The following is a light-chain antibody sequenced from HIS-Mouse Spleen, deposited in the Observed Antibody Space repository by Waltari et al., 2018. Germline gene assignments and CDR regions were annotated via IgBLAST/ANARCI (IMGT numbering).Light chain of an antibody. CDR3: AAWDDSLSGPV. CDR1: SSNIGSNY. CDR2: RNN. J-gene: IGLJ3*02. V-gene: IGLV1-47*01. Sequence: QSVLTQPPSASGTPGQRVTISCSGSSSNIGSNYVYWYQQLPGTAPKLHIYRNNPRPSGVPDRFSGAKSGPSASLAISGLRSEDEADYYCAAWDDSLSGPVFGGGTKLTVL.